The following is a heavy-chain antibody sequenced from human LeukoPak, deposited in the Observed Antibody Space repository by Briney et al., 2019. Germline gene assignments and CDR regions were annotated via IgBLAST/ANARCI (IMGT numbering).Heavy chain of an antibody. D-gene: IGHD6-19*01. CDR2: IWYDGTNK. V-gene: IGHV3-33*01. CDR3: ARDRQWMVFDY. CDR1: GFTFSSHG. Sequence: GRSLRLSCAASGFTFSSHGMHWVRQAPGKGLEWVAVIWYDGTNKYYADSVKGRFTISRDNSKNTLYLQMNSLGAEDTAVYYCARDRQWMVFDYWGQGTLVTVSS. J-gene: IGHJ4*02.